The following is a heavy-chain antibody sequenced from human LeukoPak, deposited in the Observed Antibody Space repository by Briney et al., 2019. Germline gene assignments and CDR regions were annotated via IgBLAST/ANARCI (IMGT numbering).Heavy chain of an antibody. CDR3: ARVPEVRGVITFYYYYYMDV. CDR2: IYYSGST. CDR1: GGSISSSSYY. J-gene: IGHJ6*03. D-gene: IGHD3-10*01. Sequence: PSETLSLTCTVSGGSISSSSYYWGWIRQPPGKGLEWIGSIYYSGSTYYNPSLKSRVTISVDTSKNQFSLKLSSVTAADTAVYYCARVPEVRGVITFYYYYYMDVWGKGTTVTVSS. V-gene: IGHV4-39*07.